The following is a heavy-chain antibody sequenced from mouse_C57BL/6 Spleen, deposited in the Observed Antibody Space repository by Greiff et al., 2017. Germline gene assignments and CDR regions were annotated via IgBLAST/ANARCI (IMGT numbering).Heavy chain of an antibody. D-gene: IGHD4-1*01. Sequence: EVKLQESGPVLVKPGASVKMSCKASGYTFTDYYMNWVKQSHGKSLEWIGVINPYNGGTSYNQKFKGKATLTVDKSSSTAYMELNSLTSEDSAVYDCARRGKLGPYFDVWGTGTTVTVSS. CDR3: ARRGKLGPYFDV. CDR1: GYTFTDYY. J-gene: IGHJ1*03. CDR2: INPYNGGT. V-gene: IGHV1-19*01.